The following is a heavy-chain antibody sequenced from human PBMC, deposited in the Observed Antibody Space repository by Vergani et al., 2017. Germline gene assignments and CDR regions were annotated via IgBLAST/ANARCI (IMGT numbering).Heavy chain of an antibody. V-gene: IGHV3-30*02. Sequence: QVQLVESGGGVVQPGGSLRLSCAASGFTFSSYGMHWVRQAPGKGLEWVAFIRYDGSNKYYADSVKGRFTISRDNSKNTLYLQMNSLRAEDTAVYYCARSGHYGGNNSSLDYWGQGTLVTVSS. CDR3: ARSGHYGGNNSSLDY. J-gene: IGHJ4*02. D-gene: IGHD4-23*01. CDR1: GFTFSSYG. CDR2: IRYDGSNK.